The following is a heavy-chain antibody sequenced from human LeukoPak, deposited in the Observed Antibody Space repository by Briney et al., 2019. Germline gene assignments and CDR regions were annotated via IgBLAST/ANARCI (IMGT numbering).Heavy chain of an antibody. D-gene: IGHD2-15*01. Sequence: ASVKVSCKASGYTFAGYYMHWVRQAPGQGLEWMGWINPNSGGTNYAQKFQGWVTMTRDTSISTAYMELSRLRSDDTAVYYCAREVGTSLLLLGYWGQGTLVTVSS. V-gene: IGHV1-2*04. CDR1: GYTFAGYY. CDR2: INPNSGGT. J-gene: IGHJ4*02. CDR3: AREVGTSLLLLGY.